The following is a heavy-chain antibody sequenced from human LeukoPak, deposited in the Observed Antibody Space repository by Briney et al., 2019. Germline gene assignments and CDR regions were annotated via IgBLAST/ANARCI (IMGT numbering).Heavy chain of an antibody. D-gene: IGHD3-22*01. J-gene: IGHJ4*02. CDR2: INQDGSEK. CDR1: GFTFSSYW. CDR3: ARDPPYYYDSSGTNDPFDY. V-gene: IGHV3-7*01. Sequence: GGSLRLSCAVSGFTFSSYWMTWVRQAPGKGLEWVANINQDGSEKNYIDSVKGRFTISRDNAKNSLYLQMNSLRAEDTAVYYCARDPPYYYDSSGTNDPFDYWGQGTLVTVSS.